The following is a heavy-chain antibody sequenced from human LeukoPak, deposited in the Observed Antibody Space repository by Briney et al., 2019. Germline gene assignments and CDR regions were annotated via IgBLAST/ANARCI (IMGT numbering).Heavy chain of an antibody. CDR2: IHYSGST. CDR1: GGSISSYY. Sequence: PSETLSLTCTVSGGSISSYYWSWIRQPPGKGLEWIGYIHYSGSTNYNPSLKSRVTISVDTSKNQFSLKLTSVTAADTAVYYCARQPQLVRRWFDPWGQGTLLTVSS. CDR3: ARQPQLVRRWFDP. D-gene: IGHD6-13*01. V-gene: IGHV4-59*01. J-gene: IGHJ5*02.